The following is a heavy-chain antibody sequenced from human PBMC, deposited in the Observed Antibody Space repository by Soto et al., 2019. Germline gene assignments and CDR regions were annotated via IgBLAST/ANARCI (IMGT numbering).Heavy chain of an antibody. Sequence: QVQLVQSGAEVKKPGASVKVSCKASGYTCTSYGISWVRQAPGQGLEWMGWISAYNGKTNYAQKLQGRVTMTTDTSTRTADMELSSLRSHDTAVYYCAREGYYGSRDYWGQGTLFTVSS. D-gene: IGHD3-10*01. V-gene: IGHV1-18*01. CDR2: ISAYNGKT. J-gene: IGHJ4*02. CDR3: AREGYYGSRDY. CDR1: GYTCTSYG.